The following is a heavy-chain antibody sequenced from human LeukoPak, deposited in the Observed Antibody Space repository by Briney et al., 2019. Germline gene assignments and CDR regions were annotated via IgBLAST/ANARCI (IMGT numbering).Heavy chain of an antibody. V-gene: IGHV4-34*01. CDR3: ARGNRQGYFDY. D-gene: IGHD1-14*01. CDR1: GGSFSGYY. Sequence: SETLSLTCAVYGGSFSGYYWSWIRQPPGKGLEWIGEINHSGSTNYNPSLKSRVTISVDTSKNQFSLKLSSVTAADTAVYYCARGNRQGYFDYWGQGTLVTVSS. CDR2: INHSGST. J-gene: IGHJ4*02.